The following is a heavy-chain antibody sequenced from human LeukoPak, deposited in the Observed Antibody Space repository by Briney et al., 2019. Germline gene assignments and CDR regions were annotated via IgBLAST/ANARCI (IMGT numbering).Heavy chain of an antibody. J-gene: IGHJ4*02. CDR3: ARDSELYHDFWSGYPSPGYFDY. V-gene: IGHV1-18*01. D-gene: IGHD3-3*01. Sequence: ASAKVSCKASGYTFTSYGISWVRQAPGQGLEWMGWISAYNGNTNYAQKLQGRVTMTTDTSTSTAYMELRSLRSDDTAVYYCARDSELYHDFWSGYPSPGYFDYWGQGTLVTVSS. CDR2: ISAYNGNT. CDR1: GYTFTSYG.